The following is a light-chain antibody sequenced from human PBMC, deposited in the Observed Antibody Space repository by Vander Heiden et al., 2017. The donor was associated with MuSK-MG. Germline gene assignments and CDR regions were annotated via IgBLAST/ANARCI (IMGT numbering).Light chain of an antibody. V-gene: IGKV1-39*01. Sequence: DIQMTQSPSSLSASVGDRVTITCRASQSTSSNLNWYQQKPGEAPKLLIYAASRLQGGVPTRFSGSGARAYITLTISSLQPENFATYCCQQSNSTPVTFGQGTQLEIK. CDR1: QSTSSN. J-gene: IGKJ5*01. CDR2: AAS. CDR3: QQSNSTPVT.